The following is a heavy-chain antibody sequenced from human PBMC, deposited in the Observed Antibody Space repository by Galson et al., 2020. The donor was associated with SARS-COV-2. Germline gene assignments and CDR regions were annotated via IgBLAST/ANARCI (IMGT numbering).Heavy chain of an antibody. CDR2: ISYAGSSE. D-gene: IGHD5-18*01. Sequence: GGSLRLSCAASGLTFSTGAMHWVRQAPGKGLEWVAVISYAGSSEFYADSVKGRFTISRDSSKNTLYLQMNNLRPEDTAVYHCAKASSGYSYGFYWYFDIWGRGTLVTASS. CDR1: GLTFSTGA. J-gene: IGHJ2*01. V-gene: IGHV3-30*18. CDR3: AKASSGYSYGFYWYFDI.